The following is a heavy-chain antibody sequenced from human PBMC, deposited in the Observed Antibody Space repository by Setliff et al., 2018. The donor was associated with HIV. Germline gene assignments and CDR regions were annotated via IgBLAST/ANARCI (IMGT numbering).Heavy chain of an antibody. J-gene: IGHJ4*02. V-gene: IGHV3-20*04. CDR1: GFTFDDYG. D-gene: IGHD3-16*01. CDR2: INWNGRST. CDR3: VRAAAGLDI. Sequence: AGGSLRLSCEASGFTFDDYGMNWVRQAPGKGLEWVSGINWNGRSTGDADFVKGRFTISRDNAKNSLYLQMNSLGAEDTALYYCVRAAAGLDIWSQKILVTVSS.